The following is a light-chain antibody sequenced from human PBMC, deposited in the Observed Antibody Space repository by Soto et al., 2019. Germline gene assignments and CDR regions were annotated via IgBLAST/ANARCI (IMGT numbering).Light chain of an antibody. Sequence: EIVMTQSPATLSVSPGERATLSCRASQSVNSFLAWYQQKPGQAPRLLIYDASNRATGIPARFSGSGSETDFTLTISSLEPEDFAVYYCQQRSSWPVTFGQGTRLEIK. J-gene: IGKJ5*01. CDR2: DAS. CDR3: QQRSSWPVT. V-gene: IGKV3-11*01. CDR1: QSVNSF.